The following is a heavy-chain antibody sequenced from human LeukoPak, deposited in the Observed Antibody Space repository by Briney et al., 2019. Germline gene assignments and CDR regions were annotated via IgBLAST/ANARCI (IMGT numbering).Heavy chain of an antibody. V-gene: IGHV5-51*01. CDR2: IYPGDSET. CDR3: TRPPVNYPNGKCSDC. CDR1: RSHFPNYW. D-gene: IGHD2-8*01. J-gene: IGHJ4*02. Sequence: GESLHTSFQGSRSHFPNYWIAWARPLPGKGVERMGVIYPGDSETRYSPSFRGHVTISVDKSTTTVYLQWRNLTAADSAMYYCTRPPVNYPNGKCSDCWGQGTLVTVAS.